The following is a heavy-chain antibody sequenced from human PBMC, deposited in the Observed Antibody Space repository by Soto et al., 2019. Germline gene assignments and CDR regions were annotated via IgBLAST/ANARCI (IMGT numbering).Heavy chain of an antibody. J-gene: IGHJ4*02. V-gene: IGHV6-1*01. CDR2: TYYRAKWFN. Sequence: SQILSLTCAISGDSVSSNSAAWNWIRQSPSRGLEWLGRTYYRAKWFNDYAVSVKSRITISPDTSKNQFSLQLNSVTPEDTAVYYCARDRDGSGRTDFDCWGQGTLVTVS. CDR3: ARDRDGSGRTDFDC. D-gene: IGHD6-19*01. CDR1: GDSVSSNSAA.